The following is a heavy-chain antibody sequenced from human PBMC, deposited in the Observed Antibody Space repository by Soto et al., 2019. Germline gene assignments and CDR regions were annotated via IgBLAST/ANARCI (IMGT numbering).Heavy chain of an antibody. CDR3: ARRRPSELWLNRHWFDP. Sequence: QVQLQESGPGLVKPSETLSLTCTVSGGSVSSGSYYWSWIRQPPGKGLEWIGYIYYSGSTNYNPSLKSRVTISVDTSKNQFSLKLSSVTAADSAVYYCARRRPSELWLNRHWFDPWGQGTLVTVSS. J-gene: IGHJ5*02. CDR2: IYYSGST. CDR1: GGSVSSGSYY. V-gene: IGHV4-61*01. D-gene: IGHD5-18*01.